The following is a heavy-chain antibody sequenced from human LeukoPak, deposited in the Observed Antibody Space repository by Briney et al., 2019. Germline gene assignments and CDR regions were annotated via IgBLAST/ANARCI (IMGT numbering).Heavy chain of an antibody. D-gene: IGHD6-13*01. CDR1: GGSISSYY. CDR3: ARDYSSSWYENYFDY. CDR2: IYYSGST. Sequence: SETLSLTCTVSGGSISSYYWSWIRQPPGKGLEWIGYIYYSGSTNYNPSLKSRVTISVDTSKNQFSLKLSSVTAADTAVYYCARDYSSSWYENYFDYRGQGTLVTVSS. J-gene: IGHJ4*02. V-gene: IGHV4-59*01.